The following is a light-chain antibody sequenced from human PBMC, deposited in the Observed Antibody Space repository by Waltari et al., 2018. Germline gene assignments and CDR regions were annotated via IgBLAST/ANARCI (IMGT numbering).Light chain of an antibody. J-gene: IGKJ2*01. V-gene: IGKV3-11*01. CDR1: QSVSHY. Sequence: EIVLPQSPATLYLSPGETATLSCRASQSVSHYLGWYHQTPGQAPRLLIYDASKRATGIPARFSGSGSGTDFTLTISSLEPEDFAVYYCQQRTNWPPGYTFGQGTNLQIK. CDR2: DAS. CDR3: QQRTNWPPGYT.